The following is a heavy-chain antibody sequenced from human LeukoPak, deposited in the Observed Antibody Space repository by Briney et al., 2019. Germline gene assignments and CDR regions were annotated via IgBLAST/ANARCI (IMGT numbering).Heavy chain of an antibody. Sequence: PGGSLRLSCAASGFTFSSYWMSWVRQAPGKGLEWVANIKQDGSEKYYVDSVKGRFTISRDNAKNSLYLQMNSLRAEDTAVYYCARGVWPPRGSYWEYYFDYWGQGTLVTVSS. D-gene: IGHD1-26*01. CDR2: IKQDGSEK. CDR1: GFTFSSYW. V-gene: IGHV3-7*01. J-gene: IGHJ4*02. CDR3: ARGVWPPRGSYWEYYFDY.